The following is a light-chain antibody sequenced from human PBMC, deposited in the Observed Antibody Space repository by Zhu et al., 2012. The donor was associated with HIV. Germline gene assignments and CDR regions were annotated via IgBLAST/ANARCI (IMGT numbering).Light chain of an antibody. J-gene: IGKJ4*01. Sequence: DIQLTQSPSFLSASVGDRVTITCRASQGISNHLAWYHQKPGKAPKLLIYGASVLQSGVPSRFSGSGSGTEFTLTISSLQPEDFALYYCQQRSNWPLTFGGGTKVEIK. V-gene: IGKV1-9*01. CDR2: GAS. CDR3: QQRSNWPLT. CDR1: QGISNH.